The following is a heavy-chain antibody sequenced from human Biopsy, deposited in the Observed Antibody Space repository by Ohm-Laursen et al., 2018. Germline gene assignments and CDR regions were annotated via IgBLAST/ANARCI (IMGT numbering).Heavy chain of an antibody. V-gene: IGHV4-39*01. Sequence: SQTLSLTCSVSGGSISNNNYYWGWIRQPPGKGLEWIGSIFYRGSTHYKPSPKSRVNMSVDTSKNQFSLKLNSVTAADTAVYYCARDYDTSGYYYVSWGQGTLVTVSS. J-gene: IGHJ5*02. CDR2: IFYRGST. CDR3: ARDYDTSGYYYVS. CDR1: GGSISNNNYY. D-gene: IGHD3-22*01.